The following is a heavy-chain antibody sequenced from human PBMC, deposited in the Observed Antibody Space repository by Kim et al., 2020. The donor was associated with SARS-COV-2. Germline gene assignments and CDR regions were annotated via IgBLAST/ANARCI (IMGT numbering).Heavy chain of an antibody. CDR3: ARDNSGGYSSSPGAFDI. CDR2: ISSSSSYI. Sequence: GGSLRLSCAASGFTFSSYSMNWVRQAPGKGLEWVSSISSSSSYIYYADSVKGRFTISRDNAKNSLYLQMNSLRAEDTAVYYCARDNSGGYSSSPGAFDIWGQGTMVTVSS. J-gene: IGHJ3*02. D-gene: IGHD6-13*01. CDR1: GFTFSSYS. V-gene: IGHV3-21*01.